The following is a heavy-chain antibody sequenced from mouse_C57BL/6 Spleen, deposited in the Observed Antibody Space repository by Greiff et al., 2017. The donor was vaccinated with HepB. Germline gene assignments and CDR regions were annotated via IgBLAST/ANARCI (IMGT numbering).Heavy chain of an antibody. D-gene: IGHD3-2*02. CDR1: GYTSTSYW. V-gene: IGHV1-69*01. J-gene: IGHJ2*01. CDR3: ARGLRPHFDY. CDR2: IDPSDSYT. Sequence: QVQLQQPGAELVMPGASVKLSCKASGYTSTSYWMHWVKQRPGQGLEWIGEIDPSDSYTNYNQKFKGKSTLTVDKSSSTAYMQLSSLTSEDSAVYYCARGLRPHFDYWGQGTTLTVSS.